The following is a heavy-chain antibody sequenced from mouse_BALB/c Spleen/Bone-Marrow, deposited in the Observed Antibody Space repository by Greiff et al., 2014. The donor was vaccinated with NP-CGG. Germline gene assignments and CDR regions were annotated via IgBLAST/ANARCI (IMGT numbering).Heavy chain of an antibody. V-gene: IGHV2-9*02. CDR2: IWAGGST. CDR1: GFSLTSYG. Sequence: VQRVESGPGLVAPSQSLSITCTVSGFSLTSYGVHWVRQPPGKGLEWLGVIWAGGSTNYNSTLMSRLTISKDNSKSQVFLKMNSLQTDDTAMYYCARYYYGFLDYWGQGTTLTVS. CDR3: ARYYYGFLDY. J-gene: IGHJ2*01. D-gene: IGHD1-2*01.